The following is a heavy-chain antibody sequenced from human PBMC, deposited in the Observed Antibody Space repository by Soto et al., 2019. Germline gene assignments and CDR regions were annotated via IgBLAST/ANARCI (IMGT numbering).Heavy chain of an antibody. CDR2: ISSTSNIA. V-gene: IGHV3-21*05. CDR1: GFTFTDYS. CDR3: ASCYGDYEFPCEY. D-gene: IGHD4-17*01. J-gene: IGHJ4*02. Sequence: PGGSLRLSCEGSGFTFTDYSMLWVRQAPGKGLEWVSYISSTSNIAFYVDSVEGRFTTSRDNAKNSLYLQMNSLRDEDTAVYYCASCYGDYEFPCEYWGQGTLVTVS.